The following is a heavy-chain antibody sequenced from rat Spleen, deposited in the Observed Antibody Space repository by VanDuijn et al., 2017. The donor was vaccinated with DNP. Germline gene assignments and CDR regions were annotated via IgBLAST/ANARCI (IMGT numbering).Heavy chain of an antibody. J-gene: IGHJ4*01. Sequence: EVQLVESGGGLVQPGRSLKLSCTASGFSFRNYYMAWVRQAPGKGLEWIGEINKDSSTINYTPSLKDKFTISRDNAQNTLYLQMSKLGSEDTAIYYCARTYYLWGQGTSVTVSS. CDR1: GFSFRNYY. D-gene: IGHD1-9*01. CDR2: INKDSSTI. V-gene: IGHV4-2*01. CDR3: ARTYYL.